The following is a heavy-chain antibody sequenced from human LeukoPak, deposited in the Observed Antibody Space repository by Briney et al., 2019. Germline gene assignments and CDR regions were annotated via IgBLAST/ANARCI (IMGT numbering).Heavy chain of an antibody. J-gene: IGHJ4*02. CDR1: GGPISSGGYY. CDR2: IYYSGST. D-gene: IGHD5-18*01. CDR3: ARESLDRYGPRYFDY. V-gene: IGHV4-31*03. Sequence: SETLSLTCTVSGGPISSGGYYWSWIRQHPGKGLEWIGYIYYSGSTYYNPSLKSRVTISVDTSKNQYSLKLSSVTAADTAVYYCARESLDRYGPRYFDYWGQGTLVTVSS.